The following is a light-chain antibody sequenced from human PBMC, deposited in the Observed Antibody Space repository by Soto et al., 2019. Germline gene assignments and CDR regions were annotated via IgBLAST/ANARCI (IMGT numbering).Light chain of an antibody. Sequence: EIVLTQSPDTLSLSPGERATLSCRASQNINSRYLAWYQQKPGQAPRLLIYGASSRATGIPDRFSGSGSGTDFTLTISRLEPEDFAVYYCQQFGSSPGFTFGPGTKVDIK. CDR3: QQFGSSPGFT. CDR1: QNINSRY. CDR2: GAS. J-gene: IGKJ3*01. V-gene: IGKV3-20*01.